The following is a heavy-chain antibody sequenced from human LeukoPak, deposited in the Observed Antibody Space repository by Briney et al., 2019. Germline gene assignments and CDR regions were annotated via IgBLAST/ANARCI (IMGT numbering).Heavy chain of an antibody. CDR2: ISSSSSTI. Sequence: GGSLRLSCAASGFTFSSYSMNWVRQAPGKGLEWVSYISSSSSTIYYADSVKGRFTISRDNAKNSLYLQMNSLRAEDTAVYYCARDSIAAPDYWSQGTLVIVSS. CDR3: ARDSIAAPDY. CDR1: GFTFSSYS. V-gene: IGHV3-48*04. D-gene: IGHD2-15*01. J-gene: IGHJ4*02.